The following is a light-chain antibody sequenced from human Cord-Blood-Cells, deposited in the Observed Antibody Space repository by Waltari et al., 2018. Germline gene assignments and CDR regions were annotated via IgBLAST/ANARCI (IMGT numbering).Light chain of an antibody. CDR1: SSDVGGYND. CDR2: DVS. J-gene: IGLJ2*01. Sequence: QSGLTQPRPVSGSPGPSVAISCTGASSDVGGYNDVPWYQQHPGKAPKLMIYDVSKRPSGVPDRFSGSKSGNTASLTISGLQAEDEADYYCCSYAGSYTVFGGGTKLTVL. CDR3: CSYAGSYTV. V-gene: IGLV2-11*01.